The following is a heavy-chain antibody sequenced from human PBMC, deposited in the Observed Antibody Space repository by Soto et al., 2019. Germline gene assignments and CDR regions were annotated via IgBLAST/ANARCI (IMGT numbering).Heavy chain of an antibody. CDR3: ARLGFEKGGGYDSSGV. CDR2: IIPIFGTA. CDR1: GGTFSSYA. V-gene: IGHV1-69*01. Sequence: QVQLVQSGAEVKKPGSSVKVSCKASGGTFSSYAISWVRQAPGQGLEWMGGIIPIFGTAHYAQKFQGRVTITADESTSTAYMELSSLRSEDTAVYYCARLGFEKGGGYDSSGVWGQGTMVTVSS. D-gene: IGHD3-22*01. J-gene: IGHJ3*01.